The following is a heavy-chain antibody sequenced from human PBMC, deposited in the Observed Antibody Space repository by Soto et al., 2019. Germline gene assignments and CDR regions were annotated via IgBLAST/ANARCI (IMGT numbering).Heavy chain of an antibody. V-gene: IGHV4-39*01. D-gene: IGHD2-15*01. CDR3: ARHPGYCSGGSCNGQYTLDV. Sequence: SETLSLTCSVSCGSIGSISYSWGWIRQPPGKGLEWIGTLYSSRDTYYNPSLKSRVTISADTSQNQFSLDLTSVTATDTAVYFCARHPGYCSGGSCNGQYTLDVWGQGTTVT. CDR1: CGSIGSISYS. CDR2: LYSSRDT. J-gene: IGHJ6*02.